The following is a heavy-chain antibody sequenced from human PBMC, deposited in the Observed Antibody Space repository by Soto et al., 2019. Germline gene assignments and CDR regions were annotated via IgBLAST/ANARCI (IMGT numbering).Heavy chain of an antibody. J-gene: IGHJ2*01. Sequence: QVQLQELGPGLVKPSGTLSLTCAVSGGSLSSSNWWSWVRQPPGKGLEWIGEIYHSGSTNYNASLKSRVTISVDRSKNEFSLKLSSVTAADTAVYYCVGDCSSTSCYGSGVWYFDLWGRGTRVTVSS. CDR2: IYHSGST. CDR1: GGSLSSSNW. V-gene: IGHV4-4*02. CDR3: VGDCSSTSCYGSGVWYFDL. D-gene: IGHD2-2*01.